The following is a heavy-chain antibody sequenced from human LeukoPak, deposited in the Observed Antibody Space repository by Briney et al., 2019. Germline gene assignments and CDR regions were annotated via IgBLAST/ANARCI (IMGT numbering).Heavy chain of an antibody. D-gene: IGHD6-13*01. CDR2: INTDGSTT. CDR3: VAAGTFDY. CDR1: GFTFSTYW. Sequence: GPLRLSCVVSGFTFSTYWMYWVRQAPGKGLVWVSRINTDGSTTNYADSVKGRFTISRDNTKNPLYLQMNTLRAEDTAAYYCVAAGTFDYWGQGALVTVSS. V-gene: IGHV3-74*01. J-gene: IGHJ4*02.